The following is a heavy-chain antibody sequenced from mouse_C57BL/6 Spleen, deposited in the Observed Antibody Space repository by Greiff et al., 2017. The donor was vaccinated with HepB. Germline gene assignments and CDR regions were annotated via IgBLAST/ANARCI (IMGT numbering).Heavy chain of an antibody. CDR1: GFNIKDDY. Sequence: VQLQQSGAELVRPGASVKLSCTASGFNIKDDYMHWVKQRPEQGLEWIGWIDPENGDTEYASKFQGKATITADTSSNTAYLQLSSLTSEDTAVYYCTTRGLRRGYYFDYWGQGTTLTVSS. V-gene: IGHV14-4*01. J-gene: IGHJ2*01. CDR2: IDPENGDT. CDR3: TTRGLRRGYYFDY. D-gene: IGHD2-2*01.